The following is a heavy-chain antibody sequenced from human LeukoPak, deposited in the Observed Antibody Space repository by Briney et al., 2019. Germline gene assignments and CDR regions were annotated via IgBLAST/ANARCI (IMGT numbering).Heavy chain of an antibody. J-gene: IGHJ4*02. D-gene: IGHD2-2*01. V-gene: IGHV3-53*04. CDR1: GFTFSSNY. CDR3: ARGGDCSSTSCFYFGY. Sequence: GGSLRLSCAASGFTFSSNYMSWVRQAPGKGLEWVSVIYSGGSTYYADSVKGRFTISRHNSKNTLYLQMNSLRAEDTAVYYCARGGDCSSTSCFYFGYWGQETLVTVSS. CDR2: IYSGGST.